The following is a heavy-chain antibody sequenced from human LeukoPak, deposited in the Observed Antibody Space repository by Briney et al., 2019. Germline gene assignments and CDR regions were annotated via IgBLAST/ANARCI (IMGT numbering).Heavy chain of an antibody. CDR3: AREKGGSSSWYRGGFDY. CDR2: IYYSGST. CDR1: GGSISSYY. V-gene: IGHV4-59*01. D-gene: IGHD6-13*01. J-gene: IGHJ4*02. Sequence: SETVSLTCSVSGGSISSYYWRWLRQPPAKGGEGIGYIYYSGSTNFNPPLKSRVTISVDTSKNQFSLKLPSVPAADTAVYYCAREKGGSSSWYRGGFDYWGQGTLVTVSS.